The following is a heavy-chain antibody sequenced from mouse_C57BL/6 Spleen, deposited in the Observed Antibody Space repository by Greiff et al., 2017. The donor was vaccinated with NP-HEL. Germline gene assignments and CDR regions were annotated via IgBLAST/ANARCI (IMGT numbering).Heavy chain of an antibody. CDR1: GFNIKDYY. Sequence: EVQLQQSGAELVRPGASVKLSCTASGFNIKDYYMHWVKQRPEQGLEWIGRIDPEDGDTEYAPKFQGKATMTADTSSNTAYLQLSSLTSEDTAVYYCTTYYSNYDWFAYWGQGTLVTVSA. V-gene: IGHV14-1*01. J-gene: IGHJ3*01. CDR2: IDPEDGDT. CDR3: TTYYSNYDWFAY. D-gene: IGHD2-5*01.